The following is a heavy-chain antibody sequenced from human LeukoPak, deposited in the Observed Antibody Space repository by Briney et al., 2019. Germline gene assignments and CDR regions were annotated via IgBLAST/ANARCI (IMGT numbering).Heavy chain of an antibody. Sequence: SLNMSSKTSRYTLTTYGITRVRQAPGHELECMGWISAHKDNAKYVQKFQGRVAMTPDPSASAASTELRSLRSHDTPVYFSVRYKSTGGYSGQDYYMDVWGTGTTVTVSS. CDR2: ISAHKDNA. V-gene: IGHV1-18*01. CDR1: RYTLTTYG. D-gene: IGHD1-26*01. CDR3: VRYKSTGGYSGQDYYMDV. J-gene: IGHJ6*03.